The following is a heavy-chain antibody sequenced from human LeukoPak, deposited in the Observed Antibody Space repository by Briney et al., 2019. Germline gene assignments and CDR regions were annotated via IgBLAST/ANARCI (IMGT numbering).Heavy chain of an antibody. V-gene: IGHV3-48*01. CDR1: GFTFSSYA. CDR3: ATGRVDY. CDR2: ISSSSSTI. Sequence: GGSLRLSCATSGFTFSSYAMSWVRQAPGKGLEWVSYISSSSSTIYYADSVKGRFTISRDNAKNSLYLQMNSLRAEDTAVYYCATGRVDYWGQGTLVTVSS. J-gene: IGHJ4*02.